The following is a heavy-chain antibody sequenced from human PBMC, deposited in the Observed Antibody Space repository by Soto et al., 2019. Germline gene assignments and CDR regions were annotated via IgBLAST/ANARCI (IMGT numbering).Heavy chain of an antibody. D-gene: IGHD5-12*01. CDR2: IYSGSST. V-gene: IGHV3-53*01. CDR3: ARGFKWLDY. J-gene: IGHJ4*02. CDR1: GFTVSTNY. Sequence: EVQLVESGGGLIQPGGSLRLSCAASGFTVSTNYLTWLRQAPGKGLEWVSLIYSGSSTYYADSVKGRFTISRDNSKNTLYLQMNSLRAEDTAVYYCARGFKWLDYWGQGTLVTVSS.